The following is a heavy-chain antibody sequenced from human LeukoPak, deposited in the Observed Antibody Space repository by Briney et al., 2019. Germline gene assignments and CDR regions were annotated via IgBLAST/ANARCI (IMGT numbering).Heavy chain of an antibody. CDR3: TTAGRR. V-gene: IGHV3-23*01. J-gene: IGHJ4*01. CDR1: GFTFRSCH. D-gene: IGHD6-6*01. Sequence: PGGSLRLSCVGSGFTFRSCHMNWVRQAPGKGLEWVSGILDSGANTYYADSVKGRFTISRDNSKNTLYLQMNSLRGDDTAVYYCTTAGRRWGHGTLVTVSS. CDR2: ILDSGANT.